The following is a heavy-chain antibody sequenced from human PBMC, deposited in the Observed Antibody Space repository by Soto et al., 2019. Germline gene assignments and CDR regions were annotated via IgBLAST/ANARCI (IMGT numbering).Heavy chain of an antibody. CDR1: GGSFSGYY. CDR2: INHSGST. Sequence: SETLSLTCAVYGGSFSGYYWSWIRQPPGKGLEWIGEINHSGSTNYNPSLKSRVTISVDTSKNQFSLKLSSVTAADTAVYYCARGLLYDSSGYWGQGTLVTVSS. V-gene: IGHV4-34*01. J-gene: IGHJ4*02. CDR3: ARGLLYDSSGY. D-gene: IGHD3-22*01.